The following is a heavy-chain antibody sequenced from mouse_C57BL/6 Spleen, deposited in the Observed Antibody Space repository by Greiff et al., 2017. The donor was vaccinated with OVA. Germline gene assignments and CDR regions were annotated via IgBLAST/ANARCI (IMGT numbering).Heavy chain of an antibody. J-gene: IGHJ2*01. V-gene: IGHV1-59*01. D-gene: IGHD1-1*01. CDR1: GYTFTSYW. CDR3: ARAVARFDY. Sequence: QVQLQQPGAELVRPGTSVKLSCKASGYTFTSYWMHWVKQRPGPGLEWIGVIDPSDSYTNYNQKFKGTATLTVDTSSSTAYMQLIILTSEDSAVYYCARAVARFDYWGQGTTLTVSS. CDR2: IDPSDSYT.